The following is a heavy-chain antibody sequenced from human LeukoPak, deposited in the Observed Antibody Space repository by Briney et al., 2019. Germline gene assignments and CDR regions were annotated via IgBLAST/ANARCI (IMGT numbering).Heavy chain of an antibody. CDR2: MSNDGRNE. CDR1: GFTFSYYD. Sequence: PGGSLRLSCAASGFTFSYYDMHWVRQAPGKGLEWVAFMSNDGRNEYYADSVKGRFTISRDNSKNTLFLQMNSLRANDTAVYFCAKARYGSGSSFDNWGQGTLVTVSS. J-gene: IGHJ4*02. V-gene: IGHV3-30*02. CDR3: AKARYGSGSSFDN. D-gene: IGHD3-10*01.